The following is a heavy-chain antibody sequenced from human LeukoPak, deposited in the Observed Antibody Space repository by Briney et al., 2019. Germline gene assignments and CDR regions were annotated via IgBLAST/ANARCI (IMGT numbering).Heavy chain of an antibody. V-gene: IGHV3-30*18. D-gene: IGHD3-10*01. CDR3: AKEVEYYGSGPLGPGY. CDR1: GFTFSSYG. J-gene: IGHJ4*02. CDR2: ISYDGSNK. Sequence: PGGSLRLCCAASGFTFSSYGMHWVRQAPGKGLEWVAVISYDGSNKYYADSAKGRFTISRDNSKNTLYLQMSSLRAEDTAMYYCAKEVEYYGSGPLGPGYWGQGTLVTVSS.